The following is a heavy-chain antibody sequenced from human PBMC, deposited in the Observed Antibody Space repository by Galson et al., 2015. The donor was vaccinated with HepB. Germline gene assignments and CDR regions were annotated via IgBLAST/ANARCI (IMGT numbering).Heavy chain of an antibody. V-gene: IGHV6-1*01. CDR3: ARDLMARVAVAGTKYYYGMDV. Sequence: CPISCGSVSGNSAAWYWISQSPSTGLEWLGRTYYRSKCYNDYAVSVKSRITINPDTSKNQFSLQLNSVTPKDTAVYYCARDLMARVAVAGTKYYYGMDVWGQGTTVTVSS. CDR1: CGSVSGNSAA. CDR2: TYYRSKCYN. J-gene: IGHJ6*02. D-gene: IGHD6-19*01.